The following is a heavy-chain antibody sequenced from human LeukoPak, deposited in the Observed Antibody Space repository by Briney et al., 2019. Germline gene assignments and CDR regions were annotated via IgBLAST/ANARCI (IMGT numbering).Heavy chain of an antibody. Sequence: NPSQTLSLTCTVSGGSISSGKYFWTWIRQHPGKGLEWIGYIYDSGTTFYNPSLKSRLTISVDTSKNLFSLKLNSVTTADTAVYYCVIRGFNYGWFDYWGQGTLVTVSS. CDR2: IYDSGTT. CDR3: VIRGFNYGWFDY. CDR1: GGSISSGKYF. V-gene: IGHV4-31*03. J-gene: IGHJ4*02. D-gene: IGHD5-18*01.